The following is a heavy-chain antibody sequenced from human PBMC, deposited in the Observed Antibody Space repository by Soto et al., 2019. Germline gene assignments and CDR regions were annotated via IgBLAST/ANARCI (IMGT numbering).Heavy chain of an antibody. V-gene: IGHV3-30*18. CDR3: AKDRKDGQWLVWNYFDY. D-gene: IGHD6-19*01. Sequence: QVQLVESGGGGVQPGRSLRLSCAASGFNFSSYGMHWVRQAPGKGLEWVAVISYDGSNKYYADSVKGRFTISRDNSKNTLYPQMNSLRAEDTAVYYCAKDRKDGQWLVWNYFDYWGQGTLVTVSS. CDR1: GFNFSSYG. CDR2: ISYDGSNK. J-gene: IGHJ4*02.